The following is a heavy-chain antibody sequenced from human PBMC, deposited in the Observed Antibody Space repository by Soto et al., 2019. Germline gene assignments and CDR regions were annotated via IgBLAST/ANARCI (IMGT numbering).Heavy chain of an antibody. V-gene: IGHV1-69*13. D-gene: IGHD4-17*01. CDR2: IIPIFGTA. CDR1: GGTFSSYA. J-gene: IGHJ4*02. Sequence: SVKVSCKASGGTFSSYAISWVRQAPGQGLEWMGGIIPIFGTANYAQKFQGRVTITADESTSTAYMELSSLRSEDTAVYYCARDLGTVTTTSVGYWGQGTPVTVSS. CDR3: ARDLGTVTTTSVGY.